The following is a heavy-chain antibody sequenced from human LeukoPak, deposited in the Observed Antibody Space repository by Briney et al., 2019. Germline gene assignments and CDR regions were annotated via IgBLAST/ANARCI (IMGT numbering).Heavy chain of an antibody. CDR1: GFTFSDYY. V-gene: IGHV3-11*01. J-gene: IGHJ4*02. Sequence: GGSLGLSCAASGFTFSDYYMTWIRQAPGKGLEWISYISTTSRTIYYAESVKGRFTISRDNAKMSVDLQMNSLSGEDTATYYCARGALLTRDSGYPVFAYWGQGTQVTVSS. CDR2: ISTTSRTI. D-gene: IGHD5-12*01. CDR3: ARGALLTRDSGYPVFAY.